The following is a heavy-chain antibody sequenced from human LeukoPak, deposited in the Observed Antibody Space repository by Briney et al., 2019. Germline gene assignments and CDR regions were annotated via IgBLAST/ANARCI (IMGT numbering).Heavy chain of an antibody. CDR2: ISSSSSYI. D-gene: IGHD1-14*01. V-gene: IGHV3-21*05. J-gene: IGHJ4*02. CDR3: ASIKFPFDY. Sequence: PGGSLRLSCAASGFTFSSYSMNWVRQAPGKGLEWVSYISSSSSYIYYADSVKGRFTISRDNAKNSLYLQMNSLRAEDTAVYYCASIKFPFDYWGQGTLVTVSS. CDR1: GFTFSSYS.